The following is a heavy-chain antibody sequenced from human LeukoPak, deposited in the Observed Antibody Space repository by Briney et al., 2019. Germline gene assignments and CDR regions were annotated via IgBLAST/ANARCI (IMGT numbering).Heavy chain of an antibody. V-gene: IGHV3-30-3*01. J-gene: IGHJ6*03. CDR1: GFTFSSYA. Sequence: PPGGSLRLSCAASGFTFSSYAMHWVRQAPGKGLEWVAVISYDGSNKYYADSVKGRFTISRDNSKNTLYLQMNSLRAEDTAVYYCARDGPPPNYYYYMDVWGKGTTVTVSS. CDR2: ISYDGSNK. CDR3: ARDGPPPNYYYYMDV.